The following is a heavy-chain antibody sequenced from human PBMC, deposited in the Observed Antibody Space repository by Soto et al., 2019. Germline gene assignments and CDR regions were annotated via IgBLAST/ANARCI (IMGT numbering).Heavy chain of an antibody. CDR2: IIPIFGTA. CDR3: ARTVDDSSGWGDYYYYGMDV. CDR1: GGTFSSYA. V-gene: IGHV1-69*01. J-gene: IGHJ6*02. Sequence: QVQLVQSGAEVKKPGSSVKVSCKASGGTFSSYAISWVRQAPGQGLEWMGGIIPIFGTANYAQKFQGRVTITADESTRTAYMELSSLRSEDTAVYYCARTVDDSSGWGDYYYYGMDVWGQGTTVTVSS. D-gene: IGHD3-22*01.